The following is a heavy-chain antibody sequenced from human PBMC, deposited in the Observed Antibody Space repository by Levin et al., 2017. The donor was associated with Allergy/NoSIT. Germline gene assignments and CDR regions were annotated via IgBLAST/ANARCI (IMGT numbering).Heavy chain of an antibody. Sequence: HTGGSLRLSCAASGFTFSSYAMHWVRQAPGKGLEWVAVISYDGSNKYYADSVKGRFTISRDNSKNTLYLQMNSLRAEDTAVYYCARDSSGYCSGGSCYWWGQGTLVTVSS. V-gene: IGHV3-30-3*01. CDR1: GFTFSSYA. J-gene: IGHJ4*02. D-gene: IGHD2-15*01. CDR2: ISYDGSNK. CDR3: ARDSSGYCSGGSCYW.